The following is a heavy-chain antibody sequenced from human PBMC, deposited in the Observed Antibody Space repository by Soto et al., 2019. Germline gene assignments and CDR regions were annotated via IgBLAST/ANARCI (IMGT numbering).Heavy chain of an antibody. Sequence: QVQLVQSRAEVKKPGSSVKVSGKASGGTLSSYTISWGRQAPGQGIEWMGRIIPILGIANYAQKFQGRVTITADKSTSTAYMELSSLRSEDTAVYYCGFGEIGYCSGGSCYSYYYYMDVWGKGTTVTVSS. J-gene: IGHJ6*03. V-gene: IGHV1-69*02. D-gene: IGHD2-15*01. CDR1: GGTLSSYT. CDR2: IIPILGIA. CDR3: GFGEIGYCSGGSCYSYYYYMDV.